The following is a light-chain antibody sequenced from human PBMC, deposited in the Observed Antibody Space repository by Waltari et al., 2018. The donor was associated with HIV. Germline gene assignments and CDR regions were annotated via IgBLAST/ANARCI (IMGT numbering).Light chain of an antibody. J-gene: IGKJ3*01. Sequence: DIQMTQSPSSLSASVGDRVTITCQASQDISNHLNWYQQKPGKAPKFLIYDVSNLEIGVPSRFSGSGSGTDFTFTISSLQPEDIATYYCHQYDNRPPTFGPGTKVDIK. CDR3: HQYDNRPPT. V-gene: IGKV1-33*01. CDR1: QDISNH. CDR2: DVS.